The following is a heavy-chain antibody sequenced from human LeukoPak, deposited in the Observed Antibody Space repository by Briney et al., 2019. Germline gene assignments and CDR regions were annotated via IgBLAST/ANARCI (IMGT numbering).Heavy chain of an antibody. V-gene: IGHV1-8*01. D-gene: IGHD6-19*01. CDR3: ARGAAVALENWFDP. CDR1: GYTFTSYD. J-gene: IGHJ5*02. CDR2: MNPNSGNT. Sequence: EASVKVSCKASGYTFTSYDINWVRQATGQELEWMGWMNPNSGNTGYAQKFQGRVTVTRNTSISTAYMELSSLRSEDTAVYYCARGAAVALENWFDPWGQGTLVTVSS.